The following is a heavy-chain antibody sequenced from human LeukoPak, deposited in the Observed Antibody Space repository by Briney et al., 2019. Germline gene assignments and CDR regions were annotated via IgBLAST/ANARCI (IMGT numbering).Heavy chain of an antibody. V-gene: IGHV5-51*01. Sequence: GESLKISCKGSGHSFTSYWIGWVRQMPGKGLEWMGIIYPGDSDTRYSPSFQGQVTISADKSISTAYLQWSSLKASDTAMYYCARLSLEPYYHYYMDVWGKGTTVTVSS. J-gene: IGHJ6*03. D-gene: IGHD1-1*01. CDR1: GHSFTSYW. CDR3: ARLSLEPYYHYYMDV. CDR2: IYPGDSDT.